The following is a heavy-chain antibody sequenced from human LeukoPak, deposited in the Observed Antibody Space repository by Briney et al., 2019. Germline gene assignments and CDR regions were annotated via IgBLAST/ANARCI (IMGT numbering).Heavy chain of an antibody. Sequence: PGGSLRLSCVASGFTFSNAWMSWVRQAPGKGLEWVGCIKSKTDGGTTDYAAPVKGRFPISRDDSKNTLYLQMNSLKTEDTAVYYCTPESGYKGRSYYFDYWGQGTLVTVSS. V-gene: IGHV3-15*01. D-gene: IGHD5-18*01. CDR3: TPESGYKGRSYYFDY. CDR1: GFTFSNAW. J-gene: IGHJ4*02. CDR2: IKSKTDGGTT.